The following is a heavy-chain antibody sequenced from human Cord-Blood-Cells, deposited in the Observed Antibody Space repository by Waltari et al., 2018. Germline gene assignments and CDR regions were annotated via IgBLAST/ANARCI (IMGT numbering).Heavy chain of an antibody. D-gene: IGHD3-10*01. CDR1: GCSISSYY. CDR2: IYTSGST. CDR3: ARGLRYYGSGSYYNYYYYYMDV. Sequence: QVQLQESGPGLVKPSETLSLTCTVAGCSISSYYWSWTRKPAGTGLGWIGRIYTSGSTNYNPSLKSRVTMSVDTSKNQFSLKLSSVTAADTAVYYCARGLRYYGSGSYYNYYYYYMDVWGKGTTVTVSS. J-gene: IGHJ6*03. V-gene: IGHV4-4*07.